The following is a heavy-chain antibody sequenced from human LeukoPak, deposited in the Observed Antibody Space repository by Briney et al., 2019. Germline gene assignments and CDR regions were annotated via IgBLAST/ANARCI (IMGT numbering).Heavy chain of an antibody. CDR1: GFTFSSYN. CDR2: ISSSSSII. Sequence: PGGSLRLSCAAAGFTFSSYNMNWVRQAPGKGLEWVSFISSSSSIIYYTDSVKGRFTISRDNAKNSLYLQMNSLRAEDTAVYSCARGQYIGYFDYWGQGILVTVSS. D-gene: IGHD5-12*01. CDR3: ARGQYIGYFDY. J-gene: IGHJ4*02. V-gene: IGHV3-48*04.